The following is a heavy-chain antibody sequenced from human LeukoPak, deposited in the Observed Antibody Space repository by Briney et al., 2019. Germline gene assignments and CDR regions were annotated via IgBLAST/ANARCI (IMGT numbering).Heavy chain of an antibody. CDR2: IYSGGST. V-gene: IGHV3-53*05. CDR1: GFTVSSNY. Sequence: GGTLRLSCAASGFTVSSNYMSWVRQAPGKGLEWVSVIYSGGSTYYADSVKGRFTISRDNSKNTLYLQMNSLRAEDTAVYYCAKDRCSNGIGCLYYYMDVWGKGTTVTISS. J-gene: IGHJ6*03. D-gene: IGHD2-8*01. CDR3: AKDRCSNGIGCLYYYMDV.